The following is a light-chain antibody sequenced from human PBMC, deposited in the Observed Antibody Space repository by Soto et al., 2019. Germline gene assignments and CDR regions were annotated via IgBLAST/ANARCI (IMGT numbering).Light chain of an antibody. CDR2: EGS. CDR3: CSYAGSSTPYV. Sequence: QSGLTQPASASGSPGQSIAISCTGTSSDVGSYNLVSWYQQHPGKAPKLMIYEGSKRPSGVSNRFSGSKSGNTASLTISGLQAEDEADYYCCSYAGSSTPYVFGTGTKVTVL. V-gene: IGLV2-23*01. J-gene: IGLJ1*01. CDR1: SSDVGSYNL.